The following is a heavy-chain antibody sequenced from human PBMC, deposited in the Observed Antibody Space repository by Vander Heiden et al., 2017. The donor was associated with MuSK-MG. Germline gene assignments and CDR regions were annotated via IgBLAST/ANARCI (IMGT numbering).Heavy chain of an antibody. Sequence: QVQLQESGPGLVKPSETLSLTCTVSGGSLSSYYWSWIRQPPGKGLEWIGYIYYSGSTNYNPSLKSRVTISVDTSKNQFSLKLSSVTAADTAVYYCARVTSRSKSPRVFYDYWGHGTLVTVSS. J-gene: IGHJ4*01. V-gene: IGHV4-59*01. CDR1: GGSLSSYY. CDR3: ARVTSRSKSPRVFYDY. D-gene: IGHD3-10*01. CDR2: IYYSGST.